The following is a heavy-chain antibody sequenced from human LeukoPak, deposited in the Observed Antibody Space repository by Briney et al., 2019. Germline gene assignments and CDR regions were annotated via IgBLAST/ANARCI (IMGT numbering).Heavy chain of an antibody. J-gene: IGHJ3*02. Sequence: GGSLRLSCAASGFTFSSYAMSWVRQAPGKGLEWVSVISGSGGSTYYADSVKGRFTISRDNSKNTLYLQMNSLRAEDTAVYYCAKDLFSTVDAFDIWGQGTMVTVSS. CDR1: GFTFSSYA. CDR2: ISGSGGST. V-gene: IGHV3-23*01. CDR3: AKDLFSTVDAFDI. D-gene: IGHD2-21*02.